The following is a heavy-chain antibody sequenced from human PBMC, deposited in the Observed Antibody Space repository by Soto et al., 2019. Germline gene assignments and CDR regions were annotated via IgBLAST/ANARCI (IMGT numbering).Heavy chain of an antibody. CDR3: ARVSTVTKLDY. Sequence: PSETLCVTCAVEGGSFGGYCWSWIRQPPGKGLEWIGYINHSGSTNYNPSLNSRVSISVDTSNNQFSLTLSSVTAADTAVYYCARVSTVTKLDYWGHGTLVTVSS. CDR1: GGSFGGYC. V-gene: IGHV4-34*01. CDR2: INHSGST. D-gene: IGHD4-17*01. J-gene: IGHJ4*01.